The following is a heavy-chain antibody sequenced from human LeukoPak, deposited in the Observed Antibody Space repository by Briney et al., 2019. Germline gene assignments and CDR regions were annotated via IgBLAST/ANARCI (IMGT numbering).Heavy chain of an antibody. CDR2: INHSGST. V-gene: IGHV4-34*01. CDR3: ARGYYYDSSGYYGDY. D-gene: IGHD3-22*01. Sequence: PSETLSLTCAVYGGSFSGYYWNWIRQPPGKGLEWIGEINHSGSTNYNPSLKSRVTMSLDTSKNQFSLKLSSVIAADTAVYYCARGYYYDSSGYYGDYWGQGTLVTVSS. CDR1: GGSFSGYY. J-gene: IGHJ4*02.